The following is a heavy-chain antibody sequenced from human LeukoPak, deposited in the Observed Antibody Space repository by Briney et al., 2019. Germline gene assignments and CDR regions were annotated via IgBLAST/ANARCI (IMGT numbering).Heavy chain of an antibody. Sequence: PSETLSLTCTVSGGSISGYYWSWIRQPPGKGLEWIGYIYYSGSTNYNPSLKSRVTISVDTSKNQFSLKLSSVTTADTAVYYCARGDYGDDSAFDYWGQGTLVTVSS. CDR2: IYYSGST. D-gene: IGHD4-17*01. CDR1: GGSISGYY. V-gene: IGHV4-59*08. CDR3: ARGDYGDDSAFDY. J-gene: IGHJ4*02.